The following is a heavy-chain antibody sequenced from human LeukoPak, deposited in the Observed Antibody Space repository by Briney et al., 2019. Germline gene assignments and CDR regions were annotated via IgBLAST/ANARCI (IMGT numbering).Heavy chain of an antibody. CDR2: IDFSSNYI. CDR1: GFTFSSYS. CDR3: ARDKYCSNGSCYFQFQH. J-gene: IGHJ1*01. D-gene: IGHD2-15*01. V-gene: IGHV3-21*04. Sequence: GGSLRLSCAASGFTFSSYSMNWVRQAPGKGLEWVSSIDFSSNYIYYADSVKGRFTVSRDNSKNTLYLHMNSLRAEDTAVYYCARDKYCSNGSCYFQFQHWGQGTLVTVSS.